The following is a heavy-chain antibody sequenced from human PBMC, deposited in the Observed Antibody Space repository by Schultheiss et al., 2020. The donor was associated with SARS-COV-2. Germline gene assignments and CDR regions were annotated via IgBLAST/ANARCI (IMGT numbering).Heavy chain of an antibody. D-gene: IGHD2-15*01. CDR2: IYYSGST. J-gene: IGHJ3*02. CDR1: GGSFSGYY. Sequence: SETLSLTCAVYGGSFSGYYWSWIRQPAGKGLEWIGSIYYSGSTNYNPSLKSRVTISVDTSKNQFSLKLSSVTAADTAVYYCATAGVATAFDIWGQGTMVTVSS. CDR3: ATAGVATAFDI. V-gene: IGHV4-59*08.